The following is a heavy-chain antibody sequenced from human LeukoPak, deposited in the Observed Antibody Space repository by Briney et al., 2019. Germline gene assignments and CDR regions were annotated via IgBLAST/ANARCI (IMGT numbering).Heavy chain of an antibody. Sequence: ASVKVSCKASGYTFTSYYMHWVRQPPGQGLEWMGIINPSGGSTSYAQKFQGRVTMTRDTSTSTVYMELSSLRSEDTAVYYCATLGYCSSTSCYAGDYWGQGTLVTVSS. CDR3: ATLGYCSSTSCYAGDY. J-gene: IGHJ4*02. V-gene: IGHV1-46*01. CDR2: INPSGGST. CDR1: GYTFTSYY. D-gene: IGHD2-2*01.